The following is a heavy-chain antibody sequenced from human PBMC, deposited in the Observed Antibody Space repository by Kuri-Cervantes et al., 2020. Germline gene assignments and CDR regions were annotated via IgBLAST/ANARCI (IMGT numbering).Heavy chain of an antibody. D-gene: IGHD3-3*01. Sequence: GESLKISCAASGFTFSSYDMHWVRQATGKGLEWVSAIGTAGDTYYPGSVKGRFTISRDNAKNSLYLQMNSLRSEDTAVYYCARERNVLRFFDIWGQGTMVTVSS. CDR2: IGTAGDT. CDR3: ARERNVLRFFDI. CDR1: GFTFSSYD. J-gene: IGHJ3*02. V-gene: IGHV3-13*01.